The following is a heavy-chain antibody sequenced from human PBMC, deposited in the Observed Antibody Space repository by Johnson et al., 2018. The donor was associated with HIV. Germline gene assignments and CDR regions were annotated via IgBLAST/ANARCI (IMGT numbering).Heavy chain of an antibody. D-gene: IGHD3-10*01. CDR3: AKESKRELLQGKDAFDF. CDR1: GFTFSSYG. V-gene: IGHV3-30*02. CDR2: IRYDGSHK. Sequence: VQLVESGGGVVQPGGSLRLSCAASGFTFSSYGMHWVRQAPGKGLEWVAFIRYDGSHKDYVDSVKGRFTISRDNSKNTLSLQMNILRAEDTAVYYCAKESKRELLQGKDAFDFWGQGTMVIVSS. J-gene: IGHJ3*01.